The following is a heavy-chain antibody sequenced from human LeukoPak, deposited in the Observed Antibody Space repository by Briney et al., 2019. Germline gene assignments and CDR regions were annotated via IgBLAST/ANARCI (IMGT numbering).Heavy chain of an antibody. CDR1: GFIVSKNY. CDR3: TRRAVDGRDYLFDY. Sequence: GGSLRLSCAASGFIVSKNYMSWVRQAPGKGLEWVSVIYSSGITYYADSVKGRFTISRDNSKNTLYLQMNSLRAEDAAVYYCTRRAVDGRDYLFDYWGQGTPVTVSS. D-gene: IGHD3-10*01. CDR2: IYSSGIT. V-gene: IGHV3-53*01. J-gene: IGHJ4*02.